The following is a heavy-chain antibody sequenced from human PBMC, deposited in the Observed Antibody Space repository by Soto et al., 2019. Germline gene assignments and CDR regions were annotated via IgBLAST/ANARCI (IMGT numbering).Heavy chain of an antibody. V-gene: IGHV4-34*01. CDR3: AREKLAGAICMTMVRGVIKYFDD. J-gene: IGHJ4*02. Sequence: PSETLSLTCAVYGGSFSGYYWSWIRQPPGKGLEWIGEINHSGGTNYNPSLKSRVTISVDTSKNQFSLKLSSVTAADTAVYYCAREKLAGAICMTMVRGVIKYFDDWGKGSLVTVSS. CDR2: INHSGGT. D-gene: IGHD3-10*01. CDR1: GGSFSGYY.